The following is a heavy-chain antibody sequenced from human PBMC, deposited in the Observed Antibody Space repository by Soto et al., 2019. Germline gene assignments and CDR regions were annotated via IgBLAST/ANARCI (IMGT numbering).Heavy chain of an antibody. D-gene: IGHD2-15*01. V-gene: IGHV6-1*01. CDR3: TIGATRGGYVNYYYGIDV. CDR2: TYYRSKWYT. CDR1: GDSVASHSAA. Sequence: SQTLSLPCAISGDSVASHSAAWNWIRQSPSRGLEWLGRTYYRSKWYTAYAESVKSRITINPDTSKNQVSLQLKSVTTEATAVNNGTIGATRGGYVNYYYGIDVWGQGTTVTVSS. J-gene: IGHJ6*02.